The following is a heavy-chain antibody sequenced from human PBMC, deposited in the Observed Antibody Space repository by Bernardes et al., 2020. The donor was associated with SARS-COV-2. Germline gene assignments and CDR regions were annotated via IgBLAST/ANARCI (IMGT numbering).Heavy chain of an antibody. CDR3: ARHGTYYDFWSGYNYYFDY. CDR1: GGSISSYY. Sequence: SETLSLTCTVSGGSISSYYWSWIRQPPGKGLEWIGYIYYSGSTNYNPSLKSRVTISVDTSKNQFSLKLSSVTAADTAVYYCARHGTYYDFWSGYNYYFDYWGQGTLVTVSS. J-gene: IGHJ4*02. CDR2: IYYSGST. V-gene: IGHV4-59*08. D-gene: IGHD3-3*01.